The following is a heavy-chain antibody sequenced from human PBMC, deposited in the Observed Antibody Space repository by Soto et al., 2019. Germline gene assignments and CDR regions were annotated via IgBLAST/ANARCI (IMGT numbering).Heavy chain of an antibody. J-gene: IGHJ4*02. Sequence: GGSLRLSCAASGFTFSSYAMHWVRQAPGKGLEWVAVISYDGSNKYYADSVKGRFTISRDNSKNTLYLQMNSLRAEDTAVYYCARDPHLYSSVYGVSSGGSNDYWGQGTLVTVSS. CDR1: GFTFSSYA. CDR3: ARDPHLYSSVYGVSSGGSNDY. V-gene: IGHV3-30-3*01. CDR2: ISYDGSNK. D-gene: IGHD6-19*01.